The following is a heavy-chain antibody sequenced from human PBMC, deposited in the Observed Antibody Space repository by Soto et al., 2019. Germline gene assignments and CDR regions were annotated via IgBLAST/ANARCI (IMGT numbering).Heavy chain of an antibody. Sequence: ASVMVCCKASRYSGTTDALHWVRQAPGQRLEWMGWINAGNGDTKYSEKFQGRVTITRDTSANTAYMELSSLRSEDTSVYYCARDPGTGAALRAYHFDYWGQGTLVTVSS. CDR3: ARDPGTGAALRAYHFDY. J-gene: IGHJ4*02. V-gene: IGHV1-3*01. D-gene: IGHD1-1*01. CDR2: INAGNGDT. CDR1: RYSGTTDA.